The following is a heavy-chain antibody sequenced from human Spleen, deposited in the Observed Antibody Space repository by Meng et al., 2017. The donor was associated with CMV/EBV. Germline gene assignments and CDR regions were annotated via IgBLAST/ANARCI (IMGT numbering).Heavy chain of an antibody. V-gene: IGHV3-30-3*01. CDR2: ISYDGSNT. CDR3: ARDLGSSSYYYYCMDV. D-gene: IGHD6-6*01. CDR1: GFTFSSYA. Sequence: GGSLRLSCAASGFTFSSYAMHWVRQAPGKGLEWVAVISYDGSNTYYADSVKGRFTISRDNSKNTLYLQMNSLRAEDTAVYYCARDLGSSSYYYYCMDVWGQWTTVTVSS. J-gene: IGHJ6*02.